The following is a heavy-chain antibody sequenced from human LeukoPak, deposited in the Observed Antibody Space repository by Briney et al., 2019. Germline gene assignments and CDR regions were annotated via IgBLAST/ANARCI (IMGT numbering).Heavy chain of an antibody. CDR2: INPNSGGT. J-gene: IGHJ4*02. V-gene: IGHV1-2*02. Sequence: ASVKVSCRASGYTFTGYYMHWVRQAPGQGLEWMGWINPNSGGTNYAQKFQGRVTMTRDTSISTDYMELSRLRSDDTAVYYCARQSCGGGSCFFDYWGQGTLVTVSS. CDR1: GYTFTGYY. D-gene: IGHD2-15*01. CDR3: ARQSCGGGSCFFDY.